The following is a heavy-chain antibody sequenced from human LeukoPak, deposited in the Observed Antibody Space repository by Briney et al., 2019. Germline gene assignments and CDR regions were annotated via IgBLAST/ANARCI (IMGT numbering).Heavy chain of an antibody. J-gene: IGHJ4*02. V-gene: IGHV3-21*03. CDR3: ARDFGGYCSSSNCYLGWLDY. D-gene: IGHD2-2*01. Sequence: PGRSLRLSCAASGLTFSSYTMNWVRQAPGKGLEWVSSIISSGSYIYYADSVKGRFTISRDNAKNSLYLQMNSLRAEDTAVYYCARDFGGYCSSSNCYLGWLDYWGQGTLVTVSS. CDR1: GLTFSSYT. CDR2: IISSGSYI.